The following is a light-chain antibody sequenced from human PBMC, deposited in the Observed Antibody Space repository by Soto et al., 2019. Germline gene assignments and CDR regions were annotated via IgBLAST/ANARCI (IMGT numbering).Light chain of an antibody. CDR2: GAS. Sequence: EIVLTQSPGTLSLSPGERATLSCRASQSVSSSYLAWYQHKRGQAPRLLIYGASSRATGIPDRFSGSGSGTDFPLTISRLEPEDFAVYYCQQYGSSFTFGPGTKVDIK. CDR3: QQYGSSFT. V-gene: IGKV3-20*01. CDR1: QSVSSSY. J-gene: IGKJ3*01.